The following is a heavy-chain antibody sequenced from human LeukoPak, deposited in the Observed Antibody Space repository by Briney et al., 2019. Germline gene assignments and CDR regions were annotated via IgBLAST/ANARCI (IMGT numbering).Heavy chain of an antibody. Sequence: ASVKVSCKASGYTFTSNYIHWVRQAPGQGLEWMGMIYPRDGSTSYAQKFQGRVTVTRDTSTSTVHMELSGRRSEDTAVYYCARDQEGFDYWGQGTLVTVSS. V-gene: IGHV1-46*01. CDR2: IYPRDGST. J-gene: IGHJ4*02. CDR3: ARDQEGFDY. CDR1: GYTFTSNY.